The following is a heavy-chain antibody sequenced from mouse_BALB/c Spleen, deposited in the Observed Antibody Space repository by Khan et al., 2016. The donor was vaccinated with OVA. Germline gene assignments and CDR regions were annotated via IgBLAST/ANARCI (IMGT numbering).Heavy chain of an antibody. CDR3: ARITKIVATYLDY. D-gene: IGHD1-1*01. CDR1: GYTFTSYW. Sequence: QVQLKQSGAELVKAGASVKMSCKASGYTFTSYWMHWVKQRLGQGLEWFAETNPTNGRTYYNEKFKSKATLTVDKSSSTAYMLLSGPTYEDSAVYYCARITKIVATYLDYWGQGTTLTVSS. V-gene: IGHV1S81*02. J-gene: IGHJ2*01. CDR2: TNPTNGRT.